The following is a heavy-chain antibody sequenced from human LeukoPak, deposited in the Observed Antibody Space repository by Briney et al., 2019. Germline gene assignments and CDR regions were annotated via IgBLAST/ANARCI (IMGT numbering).Heavy chain of an antibody. CDR3: AKDRAIFGSSGGVDY. V-gene: IGHV3-23*01. J-gene: IGHJ4*02. D-gene: IGHD3-3*01. CDR2: ISGSGGSI. Sequence: GGSLRLSCAASGFTFSSYAMSWVCQAPGKGLEWVSAISGSGGSIGYADSVKGRFTISRDNAKNSLDLQMNSLRVEDTALYYCAKDRAIFGSSGGVDYWGQGTLVTVSS. CDR1: GFTFSSYA.